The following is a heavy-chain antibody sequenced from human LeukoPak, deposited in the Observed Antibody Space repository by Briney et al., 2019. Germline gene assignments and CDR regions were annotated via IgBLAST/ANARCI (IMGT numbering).Heavy chain of an antibody. D-gene: IGHD3-3*01. V-gene: IGHV1-2*06. CDR3: ARAAPYSIFGVVYPYYYYMDV. Sequence: ASVKVSCKASGYTFTGYYMHWVRQAPGQGLEWMGRINPNSDGTNYAQKFQGRVTMTRDTSISTAYMELSRLRSDDTAVYYCARAAPYSIFGVVYPYYYYMDVWGKGTTVTVSS. CDR1: GYTFTGYY. J-gene: IGHJ6*03. CDR2: INPNSDGT.